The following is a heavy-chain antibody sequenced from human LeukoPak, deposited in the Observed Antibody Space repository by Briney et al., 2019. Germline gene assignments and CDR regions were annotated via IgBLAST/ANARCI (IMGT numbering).Heavy chain of an antibody. CDR3: ARPGVYCSSTSCPFDY. V-gene: IGHV4-39*01. Sequence: YICTTYYHPSHKSRVTISVDKAKNKFSLKLSSVTAADTAVYYCARPGVYCSSTSCPFDYWGQGTLVTVSS. D-gene: IGHD2-2*01. J-gene: IGHJ4*02. CDR2: YICTT.